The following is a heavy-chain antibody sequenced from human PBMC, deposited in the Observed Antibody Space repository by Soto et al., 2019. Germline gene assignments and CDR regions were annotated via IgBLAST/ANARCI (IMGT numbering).Heavy chain of an antibody. CDR3: ARGRMYYDILTGYYRKVFLDY. V-gene: IGHV4-34*01. Sequence: SSETLSLTCAVYGGSFSGYYWSWIRQPPGKGLEWIGEINHSGSTNYNPSLKSRVTISVDTSKNQFSLKLSSVTAADTAVYYCARGRMYYDILTGYYRKVFLDYWGQGTLVTVSS. D-gene: IGHD3-9*01. CDR1: GGSFSGYY. J-gene: IGHJ4*02. CDR2: INHSGST.